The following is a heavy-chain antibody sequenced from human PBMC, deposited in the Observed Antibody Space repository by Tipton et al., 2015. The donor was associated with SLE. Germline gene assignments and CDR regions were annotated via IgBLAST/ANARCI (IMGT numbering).Heavy chain of an antibody. D-gene: IGHD2-15*01. J-gene: IGHJ3*02. Sequence: GLVKPSETLFLTCTVSGGSISSSSYSWGWIRQPPGKGLEYIGSIYYTGNTYYNPFLKSRVTISVDTSKNQFSLNLYSVTAADTAVYYCAKDWDYCSGGSCYHDAFDIWGQG. CDR2: IYYTGNT. V-gene: IGHV4-39*07. CDR3: AKDWDYCSGGSCYHDAFDI. CDR1: GGSISSSSYS.